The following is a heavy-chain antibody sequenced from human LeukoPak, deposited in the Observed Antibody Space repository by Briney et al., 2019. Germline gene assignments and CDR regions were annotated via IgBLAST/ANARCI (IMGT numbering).Heavy chain of an antibody. CDR2: IYPGDYDT. D-gene: IGHD6-13*01. CDR1: WYTLNIYL. CDR3: ASQSSSWYAHNAFDI. V-gene: IGHV5-51*01. Sequence: ESPKIYLNCSWYTLNIYLIGLVPQMPRKGPELMWIIYPGDYDTRYSPSFQGQVTISADKSISTAYLQWSSLKASDTAMYYCASQSSSWYAHNAFDIWGQGTMVTVPS. J-gene: IGHJ3*02.